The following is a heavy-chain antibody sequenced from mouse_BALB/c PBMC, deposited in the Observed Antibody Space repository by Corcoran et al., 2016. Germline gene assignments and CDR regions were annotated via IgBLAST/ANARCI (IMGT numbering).Heavy chain of an antibody. CDR3: ARGSAYYGNLRAMDY. CDR1: GYTFTSYV. D-gene: IGHD2-10*01. V-gene: IGHV1S136*01. CDR2: INPYNDGT. J-gene: IGHJ4*01. Sequence: EVQLQQSGPELVKPGDSVKMSCKASGYTFTSYVMHWVKQKPGQGLEWIGYINPYNDGTKYNEKFKGKATLTSDKSSSTAYMELSSLTSEDSAVYYCARGSAYYGNLRAMDYWGQGTSGTVSS.